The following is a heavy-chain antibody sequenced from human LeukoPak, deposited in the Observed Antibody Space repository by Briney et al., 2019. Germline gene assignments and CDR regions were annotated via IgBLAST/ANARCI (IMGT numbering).Heavy chain of an antibody. D-gene: IGHD2-15*01. CDR2: IYPSGST. V-gene: IGHV4-4*07. J-gene: IGHJ4*02. CDR3: ARAYCSGGSCYSGVDY. CDR1: GGSISSYY. Sequence: SETLSLTCTLSGGSISSYYWSWIRQPAGKGLEWIGRIYPSGSTNYNPSLKSRVTMSVDTSKNQFSLKLSSVTAADTAVYYCARAYCSGGSCYSGVDYWGQGTLVTVSS.